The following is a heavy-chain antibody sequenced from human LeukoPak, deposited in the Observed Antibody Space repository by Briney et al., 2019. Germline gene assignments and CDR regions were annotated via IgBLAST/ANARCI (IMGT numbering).Heavy chain of an antibody. CDR2: FHYSGSN. Sequence: SETLSHTCTVSGDSVNSSNFFWGWIRQPPGKGLEWIGSFHYSGSNFYNPSLKSRLTISVDTSRNHFSLKLTSVTAADTAVYYCARHEYQVFPPANWFDPWGQGTLVTVSS. CDR1: GDSVNSSNFF. J-gene: IGHJ5*02. CDR3: ARHEYQVFPPANWFDP. V-gene: IGHV4-39*02. D-gene: IGHD6-6*01.